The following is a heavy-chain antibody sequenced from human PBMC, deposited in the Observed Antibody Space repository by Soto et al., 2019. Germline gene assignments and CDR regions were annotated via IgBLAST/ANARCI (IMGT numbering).Heavy chain of an antibody. D-gene: IGHD5-12*01. CDR2: ISGSGGST. Sequence: GGSLILSCAAFGFTFSSYAMSWVRQAPGKGLEWVSAISGSGGSTYYAHSVKCRVTISIDNSKNTLYLQMNSLRAEDTAVYYCARSATLNGYRYYWGQGT. V-gene: IGHV3-23*01. CDR1: GFTFSSYA. CDR3: ARSATLNGYRYY. J-gene: IGHJ4*02.